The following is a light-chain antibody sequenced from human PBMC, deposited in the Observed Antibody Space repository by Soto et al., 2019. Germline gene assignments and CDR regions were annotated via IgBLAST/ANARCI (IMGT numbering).Light chain of an antibody. J-gene: IGKJ1*01. CDR2: GAS. CDR1: QTVGNY. V-gene: IGKV3-11*01. Sequence: IALTQSPATLSFSPGKRATLSCTVSQTVGNYLAWYQQRPGQAPRLLISGASSRATGIPDRFSGSGSGTDFTLTISSLQPEDFAIYYCQQSCSTPRRTFGQRTKVDIK. CDR3: QQSCSTPRRT.